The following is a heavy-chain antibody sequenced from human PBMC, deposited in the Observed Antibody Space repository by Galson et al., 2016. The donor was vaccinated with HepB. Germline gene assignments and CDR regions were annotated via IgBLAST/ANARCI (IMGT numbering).Heavy chain of an antibody. D-gene: IGHD1-1*01. J-gene: IGHJ3*01. Sequence: AISGDSVSNINSAWAWVRQSPSRGLGWLGRTYYRSKWFNHYAVSVKSRMTINADASNNQFSLQLESVTPEDTAVYYSTRAAENWDGMWRNGFAVWGQGTVVTVS. V-gene: IGHV6-1*01. CDR1: GDSVSNINSA. CDR2: TYYRSKWFN. CDR3: TRAAENWDGMWRNGFAV.